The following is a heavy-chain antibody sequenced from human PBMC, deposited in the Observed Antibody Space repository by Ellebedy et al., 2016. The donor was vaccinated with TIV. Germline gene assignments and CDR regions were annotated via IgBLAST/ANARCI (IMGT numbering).Heavy chain of an antibody. CDR2: ISGSGITT. CDR1: GLTFSNYA. Sequence: GGSLRLXCAPSGLTFSNYAMSWVRQVPGQGLEWVSGISGSGITTFYADSVKGRFTVSRDSSKNTLDLQMNSLRAEDTAVYYCARAIGAVDAYWGQGTLVVVSS. CDR3: ARAIGAVDAY. V-gene: IGHV3-23*01. J-gene: IGHJ4*02. D-gene: IGHD6-19*01.